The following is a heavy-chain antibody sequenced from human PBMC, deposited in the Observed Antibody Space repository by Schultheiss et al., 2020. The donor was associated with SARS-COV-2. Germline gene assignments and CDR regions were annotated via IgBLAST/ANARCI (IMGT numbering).Heavy chain of an antibody. CDR3: ARQGLGYSFDY. Sequence: SQTLSLTCAVYGGSFSGYYWSWIRQPPGKGLEWIGYIYYSGSTNYNPSLKSRVTISVDTSKNQFSLKLSSVTAADTAVYYCARQGLGYSFDYWGQGTLVTVSS. CDR2: IYYSGST. CDR1: GGSFSGYY. D-gene: IGHD2-21*01. V-gene: IGHV4-59*01. J-gene: IGHJ4*02.